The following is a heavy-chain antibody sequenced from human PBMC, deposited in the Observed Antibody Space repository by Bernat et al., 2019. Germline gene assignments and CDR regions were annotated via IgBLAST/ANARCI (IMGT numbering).Heavy chain of an antibody. CDR2: ISYDGSNK. Sequence: VQLVESGGGLVQPGGSLRLSCAASGFTFSSYAMHWVRQAPGKGLEWVAVISYDGSNKYYADSVKGRFTISRDNSKNTLYLQMNSLRAEDTAVYYCARRGTPGGYDSLDYWGQGTLVTVSS. D-gene: IGHD5-12*01. CDR3: ARRGTPGGYDSLDY. CDR1: GFTFSSYA. J-gene: IGHJ4*02. V-gene: IGHV3-30*01.